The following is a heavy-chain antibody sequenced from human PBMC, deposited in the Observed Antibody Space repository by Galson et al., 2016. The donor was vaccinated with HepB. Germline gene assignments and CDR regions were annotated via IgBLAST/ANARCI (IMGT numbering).Heavy chain of an antibody. CDR1: GGSISSSGYY. J-gene: IGHJ5*02. V-gene: IGHV4-39*01. CDR2: IYYSGNT. D-gene: IGHD5-24*01. Sequence: SETLSLTCTVSGGSISSSGYYWSWIRQPPGKGLEWIGDIYYSGNTYYNLSLKTRVTISINTSKNQFSLELSSVTVADTAVYYCARRRVPATYNYFDPWGQGTLVTVSS. CDR3: ARRRVPATYNYFDP.